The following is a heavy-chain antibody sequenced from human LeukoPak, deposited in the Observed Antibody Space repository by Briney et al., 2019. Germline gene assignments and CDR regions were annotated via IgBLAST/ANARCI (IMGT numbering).Heavy chain of an antibody. CDR1: GFTFGDYA. Sequence: GGSLRLSCTASGFTFGDYAMSWFRQAPGKGLEWVGFIRSKAYGGTTEYAASVKGRFTISRDDSKSIAYLQMNSLKTEDTAVHYCTAETTVTTPYDYYYYYGMDVWGQGTTVTVSS. D-gene: IGHD4-17*01. CDR2: IRSKAYGGTT. CDR3: TAETTVTTPYDYYYYYGMDV. V-gene: IGHV3-49*03. J-gene: IGHJ6*02.